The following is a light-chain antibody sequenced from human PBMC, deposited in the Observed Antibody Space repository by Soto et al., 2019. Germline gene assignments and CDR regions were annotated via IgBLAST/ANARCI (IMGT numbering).Light chain of an antibody. Sequence: DIQLTQSPASLSASVGDRVTITCRASQGISNSLAWYQQKSGKVPKLLIHGASTLQSGVPFRFSGSMSGTDFPPTISSLQPEDVATYYCQKYDSAPTFGPGTKVEI. V-gene: IGKV1-27*01. CDR3: QKYDSAPT. J-gene: IGKJ1*01. CDR1: QGISNS. CDR2: GAS.